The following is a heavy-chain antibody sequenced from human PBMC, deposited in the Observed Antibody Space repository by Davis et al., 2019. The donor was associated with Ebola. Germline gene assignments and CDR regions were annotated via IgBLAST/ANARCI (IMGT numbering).Heavy chain of an antibody. V-gene: IGHV1-69*04. CDR3: AREEPINDSSGY. CDR1: GGTFSSYT. CDR2: IIPILGIA. J-gene: IGHJ4*02. D-gene: IGHD3-22*01. Sequence: SVKVSCKASGGTFSSYTISWVRQAPGHGLEWPGRIIPILGIANYAQKFQGRVTITADKSTSTAYMELSSLRSEDTAVYYCAREEPINDSSGYWGQGTLVTVSS.